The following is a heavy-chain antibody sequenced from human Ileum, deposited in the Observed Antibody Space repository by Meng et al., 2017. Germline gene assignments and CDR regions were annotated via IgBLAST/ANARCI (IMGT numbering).Heavy chain of an antibody. CDR3: ARGRQWYAYDAFDI. CDR2: LNSDGRST. J-gene: IGHJ3*02. Sequence: EVRLVESGGGLVQPGGSLRLSCAASGFTFSNYWMHWVRQGPGKGLVYVSRLNSDGRSTIYADSVKGRFTISRDNAKNTLYLQMNSLRAEDTAVYYCARGRQWYAYDAFDIWGQGTMVTVSS. CDR1: GFTFSNYW. D-gene: IGHD2-15*01. V-gene: IGHV3-74*01.